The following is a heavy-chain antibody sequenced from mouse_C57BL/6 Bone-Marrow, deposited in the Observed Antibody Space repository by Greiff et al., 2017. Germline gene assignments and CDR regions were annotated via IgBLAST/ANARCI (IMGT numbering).Heavy chain of an antibody. CDR1: GYTFTDYY. CDR2: ITPNTGGT. V-gene: IGHV1-26*01. CDR3: ARGGYYVEDYFDY. J-gene: IGHJ2*01. Sequence: VHVKQSGPELVKPGASVKISCKASGYTFTDYYMNWVKQSHGKSLEWIGDITPNTGGTSYNQNFKGKATLTVDKSSSTAYMELRSLTSEDSAVYYCARGGYYVEDYFDYWGQGTTLTVSS. D-gene: IGHD2-3*01.